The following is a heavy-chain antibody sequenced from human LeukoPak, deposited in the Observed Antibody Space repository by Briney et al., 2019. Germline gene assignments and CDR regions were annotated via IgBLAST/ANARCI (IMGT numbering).Heavy chain of an antibody. D-gene: IGHD3-22*01. V-gene: IGHV4-30-2*01. CDR1: GGSISSGGYS. Sequence: SETLSLTCTISGGSISSGGYSWSWIRQPPGKGLEWIGYIYHSGSTYYNPSLKSPLTISVDRSKTQSSLKLSSVTAADTAVYYCARGVADSSGYYYANWFDPWGQGTLVTVYS. J-gene: IGHJ5*02. CDR3: ARGVADSSGYYYANWFDP. CDR2: IYHSGST.